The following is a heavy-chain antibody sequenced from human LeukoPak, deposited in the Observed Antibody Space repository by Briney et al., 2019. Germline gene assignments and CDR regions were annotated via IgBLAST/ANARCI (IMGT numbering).Heavy chain of an antibody. CDR2: ISGSGGST. CDR3: AKGGYYYDRVPFDY. CDR1: GFTFSSYS. V-gene: IGHV3-23*01. D-gene: IGHD3-22*01. Sequence: PGGSLRLSCAASGFTFSSYSMNWVRQAPGKGLEWVSAISGSGGSTYYADSVKGRFTISRDNSKNTLYLQMNSLRAEDTAVYYCAKGGYYYDRVPFDYWGQGTLVTVSS. J-gene: IGHJ4*02.